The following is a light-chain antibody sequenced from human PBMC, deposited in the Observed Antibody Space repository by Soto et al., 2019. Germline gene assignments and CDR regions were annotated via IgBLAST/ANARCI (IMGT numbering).Light chain of an antibody. J-gene: IGLJ1*01. CDR1: SSDVGGYNY. CDR3: CSYAGRSV. V-gene: IGLV2-11*01. CDR2: DVS. Sequence: QSVLTQPRSVSGSPGQSVTISCTGTSSDVGGYNYVSWYQQHPGKAPKLMIYDVSKRPSGVPDRFSDSRSGNTASLTISGLQVEDEADYYCCSYAGRSVLGTGTRVTV.